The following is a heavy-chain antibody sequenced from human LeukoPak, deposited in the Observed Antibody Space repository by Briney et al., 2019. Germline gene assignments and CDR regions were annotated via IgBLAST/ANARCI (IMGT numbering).Heavy chain of an antibody. CDR2: IYTSGST. V-gene: IGHV4-61*02. Sequence: SQTLSLTCTVSGGSISSGSYYWSWIRQPAGEGLEWIGRIYTSGSTNYNPSLKSRVTISVDTSKNQFSLKLSSVTAADTAVYYCARTSVGYSSSWYGRWEAFDIWGQGTMVTVSS. J-gene: IGHJ3*02. CDR1: GGSISSGSYY. CDR3: ARTSVGYSSSWYGRWEAFDI. D-gene: IGHD6-13*01.